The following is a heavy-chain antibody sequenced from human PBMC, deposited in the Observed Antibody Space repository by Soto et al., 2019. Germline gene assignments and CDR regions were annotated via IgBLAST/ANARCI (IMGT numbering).Heavy chain of an antibody. V-gene: IGHV1-69*06. CDR1: GGNLSDHG. D-gene: IGHD3-10*01. J-gene: IGHJ3*02. CDR3: ARGAYGSGNYYTGPSAFDI. Sequence: QVQLEQSGAEVKKPGSSVKVSCKASGGNLSDHGVAWLRQAPGQGLEWMGGTIPVFNTAKYAQKFQGRVTVTADKFTNIAYMELSSLRSEDTAFYFGARGAYGSGNYYTGPSAFDIWGQGTMVIVSS. CDR2: TIPVFNTA.